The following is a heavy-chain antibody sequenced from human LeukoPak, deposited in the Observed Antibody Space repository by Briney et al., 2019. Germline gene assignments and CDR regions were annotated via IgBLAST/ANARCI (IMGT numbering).Heavy chain of an antibody. CDR3: AKTVIAAAGTALFDY. V-gene: IGHV3-23*01. Sequence: GASLRLSCAASGFTFSSYAMSWVRQAPGKGLEWVSAISGSGGSTYYADSVKGRFTISRDNSKNTLYLQMNSLRAEDTAVYYYAKTVIAAAGTALFDYWGQGTLVTVSS. CDR2: ISGSGGST. D-gene: IGHD6-13*01. CDR1: GFTFSSYA. J-gene: IGHJ4*02.